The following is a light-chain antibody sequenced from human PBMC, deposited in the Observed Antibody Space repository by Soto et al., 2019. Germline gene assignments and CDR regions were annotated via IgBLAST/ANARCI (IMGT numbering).Light chain of an antibody. V-gene: IGLV1-47*01. CDR3: AAWDDSLSALV. J-gene: IGLJ3*02. CDR2: RND. Sequence: QSVLTQPPSASGTPGQRVTISCSGSSSNIESNYVYWYQQLPGSAPKLLIYRNDQRPSVVPDRFSGSKSGTSASLAISGLRSEDEADYYCAAWDDSLSALVFGGGTQLTVL. CDR1: SSNIESNY.